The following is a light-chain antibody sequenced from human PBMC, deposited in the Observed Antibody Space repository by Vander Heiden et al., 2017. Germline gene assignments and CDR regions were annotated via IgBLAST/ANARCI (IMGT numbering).Light chain of an antibody. CDR3: QQYGSSPPAIT. CDR2: GAS. CDR1: QSVSSSY. Sequence: EIVLTQSPGTLSLSPGERATLSCRASQSVSSSYLAWYQQKPGQAPRLLIYGASSRATGIPDRFSGSGSGTDFTLTISRLEPEDFAVYYYQQYGSSPPAITFGQGTRLEIK. J-gene: IGKJ5*01. V-gene: IGKV3-20*01.